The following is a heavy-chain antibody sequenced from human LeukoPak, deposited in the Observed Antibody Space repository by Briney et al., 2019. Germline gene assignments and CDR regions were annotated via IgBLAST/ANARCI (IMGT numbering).Heavy chain of an antibody. CDR1: GFTFTNYA. CDR3: ARDRGGYRPRGMYV. CDR2: LSYDGSDK. D-gene: IGHD5-24*01. Sequence: GGSLRLSCAASGFTFTNYAIHWVRQAPGKGLEWVAVLSYDGSDKYFAASVKGRFTISRDNSRNTLYLQMNSLRAEDTAVYYCARDRGGYRPRGMYVWGQGTTVTVSS. V-gene: IGHV3-30*04. J-gene: IGHJ6*02.